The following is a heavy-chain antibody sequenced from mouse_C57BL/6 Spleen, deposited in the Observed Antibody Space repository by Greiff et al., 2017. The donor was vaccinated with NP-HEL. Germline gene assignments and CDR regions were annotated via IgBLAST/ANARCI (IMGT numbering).Heavy chain of an antibody. CDR3: AGGYSNYCDY. CDR1: GYAFSSSW. D-gene: IGHD2-5*01. CDR2: IYPGDGDT. V-gene: IGHV1-82*01. Sequence: QVQLQQSGPELVKPGASVKISCKASGYAFSSSWMNWVKQRPGKGLEWIGRIYPGDGDTNYNGKFKGKATLTADKSSSTAYMQLSSLTSEDSAVYFCAGGYSNYCDYWGQGTTLTVSS. J-gene: IGHJ2*01.